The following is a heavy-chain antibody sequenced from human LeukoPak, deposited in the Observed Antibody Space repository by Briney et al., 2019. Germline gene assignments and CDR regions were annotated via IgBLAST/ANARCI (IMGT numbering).Heavy chain of an antibody. CDR1: GFTFSSYA. V-gene: IGHV3-23*01. CDR2: INGGGGNT. CDR3: AKDRSGSFPNWFDP. D-gene: IGHD3-10*01. J-gene: IGHJ5*02. Sequence: GGSLRLSCAASGFTFSSYAMTWVRQAPGKGLEWVSAINGGGGNTYYTNSVKGRFTISRDNSKNTLYLQMNSLRAEDAAVYYCAKDRSGSFPNWFDPWGQGTLVTVSS.